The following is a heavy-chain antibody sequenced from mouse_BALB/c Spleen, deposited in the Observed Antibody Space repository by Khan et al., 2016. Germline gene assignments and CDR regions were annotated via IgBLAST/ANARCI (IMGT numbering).Heavy chain of an antibody. V-gene: IGHV1-7*01. Sequence: QVQLQQSGAELAKPGASVKMSCKASGYTFTSYWMHWVKLRPGQGLEWIGYINPSTGYTEYNQKFKDKATLTADKSSSTAYMQLSSLTSEDSAVYYCAYYGNYDYWGQGTTLTVSS. J-gene: IGHJ2*01. D-gene: IGHD2-1*01. CDR2: INPSTGYT. CDR3: AYYGNYDY. CDR1: GYTFTSYW.